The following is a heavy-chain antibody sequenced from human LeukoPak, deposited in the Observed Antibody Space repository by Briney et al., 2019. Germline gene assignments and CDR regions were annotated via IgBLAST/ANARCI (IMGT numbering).Heavy chain of an antibody. CDR1: GGSISSSSYY. CDR2: IYYSGST. V-gene: IGHV4-61*01. D-gene: IGHD4-17*01. CDR3: ARSGWIDYGDYDPEYYGMDV. Sequence: SETLSLTCTVSGGSISSSSYYWSWIRQPPGKGLEWIGYIYYSGSTNYNPSLKSRVTISVDTSKNQFSLKLSSVTAADTAVYYCARSGWIDYGDYDPEYYGMDVWGQGTTVTVSS. J-gene: IGHJ6*02.